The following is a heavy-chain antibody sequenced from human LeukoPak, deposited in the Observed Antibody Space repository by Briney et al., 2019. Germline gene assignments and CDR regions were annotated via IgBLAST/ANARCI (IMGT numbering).Heavy chain of an antibody. J-gene: IGHJ4*02. CDR3: TTVTLRPVGL. D-gene: IGHD3-10*01. Sequence: PGGSLRLSCAASGFSFSRAWMSWVRQAPGKGLEWVGRIKSKSDGGTTDYAAPVKGRFTISRDDSKNTLFLQVNSLKIEDTAVYYCTTVTLRPVGLWGQGALVTVSS. CDR2: IKSKSDGGTT. CDR1: GFSFSRAW. V-gene: IGHV3-15*05.